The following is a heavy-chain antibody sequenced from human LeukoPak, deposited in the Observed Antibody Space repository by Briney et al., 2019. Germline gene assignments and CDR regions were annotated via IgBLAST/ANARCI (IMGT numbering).Heavy chain of an antibody. Sequence: PGGSLRLSCVASGFSVSSYGMSWVRQAPGKAPEWVSVVYRDGDTHYADYARGRFIFSRDNSKNTLYLQMTNLRVEDTAVYHCVRDRAEGRAWVEFDPWGQGTVVTVPS. CDR3: VRDRAEGRAWVEFDP. J-gene: IGHJ5*02. CDR1: GFSVSSYG. CDR2: VYRDGDT. V-gene: IGHV3-66*02.